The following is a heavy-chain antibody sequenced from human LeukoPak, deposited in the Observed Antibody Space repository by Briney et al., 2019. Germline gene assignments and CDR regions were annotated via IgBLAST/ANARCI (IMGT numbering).Heavy chain of an antibody. V-gene: IGHV4-59*01. Sequence: SETLSLTCTVSGGSISSYYWSWIRQPPGKGLEWIGYIYYRGSTNYNPSLKSRVTISVDTSKNQFSLKLSSVTAADTAVYYCARAMEGCSSTSCYGGPHNWFDPWGQGTLVTVSS. CDR1: GGSISSYY. D-gene: IGHD2-2*01. CDR3: ARAMEGCSSTSCYGGPHNWFDP. CDR2: IYYRGST. J-gene: IGHJ5*02.